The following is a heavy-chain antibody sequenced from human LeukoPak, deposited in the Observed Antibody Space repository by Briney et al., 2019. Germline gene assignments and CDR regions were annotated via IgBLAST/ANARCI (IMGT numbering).Heavy chain of an antibody. D-gene: IGHD4-17*01. Sequence: PSETLSLTCAVYGGSFRGYYWSWIRQPPGKGLEWIGEINHSGSTNYNPSLKSRVTISVDTSKNQFSLKLSSVTAADTAVYYCARAYGAWDYWGQGTLVTVSS. CDR2: INHSGST. J-gene: IGHJ4*02. CDR1: GGSFRGYY. CDR3: ARAYGAWDY. V-gene: IGHV4-34*01.